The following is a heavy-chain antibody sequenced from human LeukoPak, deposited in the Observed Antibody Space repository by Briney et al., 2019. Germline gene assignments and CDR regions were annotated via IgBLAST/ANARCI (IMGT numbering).Heavy chain of an antibody. CDR1: GYSFTSYW. D-gene: IGHD3-22*01. Sequence: GESLKISCKGSGYSFTSYWSGWVRQMPGKGLEWMWIIYPGDSDTRYSPSFQGQVTISAEQSIRTAYLQWSSLTASDTAMYYCARMTYYHDSSGYPPYWGQGPLVTVSS. CDR2: IYPGDSDT. J-gene: IGHJ4*02. CDR3: ARMTYYHDSSGYPPY. V-gene: IGHV5-51*01.